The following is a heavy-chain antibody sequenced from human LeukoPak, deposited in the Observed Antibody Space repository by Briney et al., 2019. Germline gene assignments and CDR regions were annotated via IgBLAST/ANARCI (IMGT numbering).Heavy chain of an antibody. Sequence: GGSLRLSCAASGFTISKNYMSWVRQAPGKGLEWVSVIYSGGSTYYADSVKGRFNISRDNSKNTLYIQMHSLRAEDTAVYYCARATPTYLGAAFDIWGQGTLVTVSS. CDR1: GFTISKNY. V-gene: IGHV3-53*01. CDR2: IYSGGST. J-gene: IGHJ3*02. CDR3: ARATPTYLGAAFDI.